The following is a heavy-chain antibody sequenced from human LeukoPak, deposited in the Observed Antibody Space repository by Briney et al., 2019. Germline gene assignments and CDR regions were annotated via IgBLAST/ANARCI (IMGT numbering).Heavy chain of an antibody. J-gene: IGHJ6*03. CDR3: AKALEDCSWGWFFSGYMDV. CDR1: GFTFTSYA. CDR2: IRYDGSTT. V-gene: IGHV3-30*02. Sequence: GGSLRLSCAASGFTFTSYAMHWVRQAPGKGLDWVAIIRYDGSTTYSTDSVKGRFTISRDNSKNTVYLQMNSLGAEDTAVYYCAKALEDCSWGWFFSGYMDVWGKGTTVTVSS. D-gene: IGHD2-15*01.